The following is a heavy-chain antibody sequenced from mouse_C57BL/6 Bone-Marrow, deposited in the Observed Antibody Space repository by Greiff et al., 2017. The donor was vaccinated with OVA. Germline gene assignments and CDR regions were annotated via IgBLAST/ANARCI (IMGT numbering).Heavy chain of an antibody. CDR2: ISYDGSN. V-gene: IGHV3-6*01. CDR1: GYSITSGYY. J-gene: IGHJ3*01. D-gene: IGHD1-1*01. CDR3: ARDHYYGSSRGPWFAY. Sequence: EVKLMESGPGLVKPSQSLSLTCSVSGYSITSGYYWNWIRQFPENKLEWMGYISYDGSNNYNPSLKNRISITRDTSKNQFILKVNSVTTEDTATDYCARDHYYGSSRGPWFAYWGQGTLVTVSA.